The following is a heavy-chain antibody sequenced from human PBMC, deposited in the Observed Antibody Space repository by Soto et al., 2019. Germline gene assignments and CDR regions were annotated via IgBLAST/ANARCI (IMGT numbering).Heavy chain of an antibody. CDR2: ISYDGSNK. CDR1: GFTFSSYG. D-gene: IGHD2-15*01. CDR3: ARDRALADIVGYNWFDP. J-gene: IGHJ5*02. V-gene: IGHV3-30*03. Sequence: PGGSLRLSCAASGFTFSSYGMHWVRQAPGKGLERVAVISYDGSNKYYADSVKGRFTISRDNSKNTLYLQMNSLRAEDTAVYYCARDRALADIVGYNWFDPWGQGTLVTVSS.